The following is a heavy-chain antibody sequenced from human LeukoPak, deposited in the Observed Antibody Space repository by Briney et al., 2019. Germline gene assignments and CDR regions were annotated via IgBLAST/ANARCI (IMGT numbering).Heavy chain of an antibody. Sequence: SETLPLTCAVYGGSFSGYYWSWIRQPPGKRLEWIGEINHSGSTNYNPSLKSRVTISVDTSKNQFSLKLSSVTAADTAVYYCARPMVRGYNYYYMDVWGKGTTVTVSS. V-gene: IGHV4-34*01. D-gene: IGHD3-10*01. CDR1: GGSFSGYY. CDR2: INHSGST. CDR3: ARPMVRGYNYYYMDV. J-gene: IGHJ6*03.